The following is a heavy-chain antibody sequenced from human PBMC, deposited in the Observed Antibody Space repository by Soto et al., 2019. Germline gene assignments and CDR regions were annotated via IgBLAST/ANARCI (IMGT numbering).Heavy chain of an antibody. CDR2: IYYSGST. J-gene: IGHJ6*02. Sequence: TLSVTCTVSGGSISSGGYYWSWIRQHPGKGLEWIGYIYYSGSTYYNPSLKSRVTISVDTSKNQFSLKLSSVTAADTAVYYCARVAHFPNLRFLEWFPGSYGMDVWGQGTTVTVSS. D-gene: IGHD3-3*01. V-gene: IGHV4-31*03. CDR1: GGSISSGGYY. CDR3: ARVAHFPNLRFLEWFPGSYGMDV.